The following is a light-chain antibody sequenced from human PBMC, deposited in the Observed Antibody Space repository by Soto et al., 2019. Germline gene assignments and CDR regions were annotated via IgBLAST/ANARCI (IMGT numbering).Light chain of an antibody. CDR3: QQYDNYPLT. Sequence: DIQITQSPSTLSGSVGDIVTITCRASQTISSLLAWYQQKPGKAPKVLIYDASNLESGVPSRFSGSASGTEFTLTISSLQPDDFATYYCQQYDNYPLTFGGGTKVDI. J-gene: IGKJ4*01. V-gene: IGKV1-5*01. CDR2: DAS. CDR1: QTISSL.